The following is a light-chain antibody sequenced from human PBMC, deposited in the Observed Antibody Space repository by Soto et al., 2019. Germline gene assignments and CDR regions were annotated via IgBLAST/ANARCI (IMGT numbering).Light chain of an antibody. CDR1: SSDVGGYNY. V-gene: IGLV2-14*01. CDR2: DVS. J-gene: IGLJ1*01. CDR3: SSYTRSTTYV. Sequence: QSVLTQPASLSASPGQSIAISCTGSSSDVGGYNYVSWYQQHPGKAPKLMIYDVSNRPSGVSNRFSGSKSGNTASLTISGLQAEDEADYYCSSYTRSTTYVFGAGTKVTVL.